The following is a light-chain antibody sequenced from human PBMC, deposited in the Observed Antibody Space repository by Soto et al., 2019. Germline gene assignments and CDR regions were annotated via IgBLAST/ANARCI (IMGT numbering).Light chain of an antibody. CDR1: RASIGSNT. V-gene: IGLV1-44*01. Sequence: QSVLTQPPSASGTPGQRVTISCSGSRASIGSNTVTWYQHLPGAAPKLLVYNNNQRPSGVPDRFSGSKSDTSASLAISGLQFEDEADYYCQSYDRSLSGSFFGTGTKLTVL. CDR2: NNN. J-gene: IGLJ1*01. CDR3: QSYDRSLSGSF.